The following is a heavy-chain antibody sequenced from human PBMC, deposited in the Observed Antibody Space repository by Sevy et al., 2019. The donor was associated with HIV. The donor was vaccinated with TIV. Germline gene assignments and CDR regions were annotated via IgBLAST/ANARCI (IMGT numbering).Heavy chain of an antibody. V-gene: IGHV3-33*01. J-gene: IGHJ4*02. CDR2: IWYDGINK. D-gene: IGHD3-22*01. CDR3: ARWGNSSGIDY. CDR1: GFSFG. Sequence: GGSLRLSCTASGFSFGIHWVRQARGKGLEGVALIWYDGINKDYADSVKGRFTISRDNSKNTVFLQMNSLRAEDTGMYYCARWGNSSGIDYWGQGTLVTVSS.